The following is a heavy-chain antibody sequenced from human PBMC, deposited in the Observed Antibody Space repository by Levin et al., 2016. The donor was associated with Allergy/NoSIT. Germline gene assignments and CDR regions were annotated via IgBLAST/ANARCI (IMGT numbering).Heavy chain of an antibody. CDR1: GGSISSGGYY. V-gene: IGHV4-31*03. CDR2: IYYSGST. D-gene: IGHD2-2*01. Sequence: SETLSLTCTVSGGSISSGGYYWSWIRQHPGKGLEWIGYIYYSGSTYYNPSLKSRVTISVDTSKNQFSLKLSSVTAADTAVYYCARGVVPAAIGWDYYYMDVWGKGTTVTVSS. CDR3: ARGVVPAAIGWDYYYMDV. J-gene: IGHJ6*03.